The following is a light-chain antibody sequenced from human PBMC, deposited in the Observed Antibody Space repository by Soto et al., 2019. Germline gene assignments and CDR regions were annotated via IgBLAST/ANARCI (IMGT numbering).Light chain of an antibody. CDR1: STDVGGYNY. J-gene: IGLJ1*01. CDR2: EVN. V-gene: IGLV2-14*01. CDR3: GSYTSTDTPFV. Sequence: QSVLAQPSSVSGSPGQSITISCTGTSTDVGGYNYVSWYQHHPGKGPKLIIYEVNNRPSGVSDRFSGSKSGNKASLTISNLEAGDESEYYCGSYTSTDTPFVFGTGTKVTVL.